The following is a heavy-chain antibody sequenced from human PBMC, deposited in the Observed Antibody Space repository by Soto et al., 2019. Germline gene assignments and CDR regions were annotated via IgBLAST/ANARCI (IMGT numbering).Heavy chain of an antibody. J-gene: IGHJ4*02. CDR3: ARGAFDYGFPYYFDY. CDR1: GGTFSSYA. V-gene: IGHV1-69*12. Sequence: QVQLVQSGAEVKKPGSSVKVSCKASGGTFSSYAISWVRQAPGQGLEWMGGIIPIFGTANYAQKFQGRVKSTADESTSTAYRELSSRRSEDTAVYYCARGAFDYGFPYYFDYWGQGTLVTVSS. D-gene: IGHD4-17*01. CDR2: IIPIFGTA.